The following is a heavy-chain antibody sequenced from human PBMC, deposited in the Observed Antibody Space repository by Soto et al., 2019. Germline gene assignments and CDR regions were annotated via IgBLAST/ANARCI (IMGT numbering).Heavy chain of an antibody. CDR1: GYTFTNYH. J-gene: IGHJ4*02. CDR3: ARDSPPPRE. Sequence: QVQLVQSGAEVKKPGASVKVSCKASGYTFTNYHISWVRQAPGQGLEWMGWISAYNGNTNYAQKLQGRVTMTTATSTSNASMELRTLRSDDTAVYYCARDSPPPREWVQGTLVTVSS. CDR2: ISAYNGNT. V-gene: IGHV1-18*01.